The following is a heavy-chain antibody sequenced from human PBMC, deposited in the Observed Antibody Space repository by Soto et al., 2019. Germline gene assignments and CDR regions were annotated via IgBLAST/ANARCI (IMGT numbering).Heavy chain of an antibody. CDR3: AREYSSSPEHQNWFDP. Sequence: SETLCLTCTVSGGSISSSSYYWGWIRQPPGKGLEWIGSLYYIGSTYYKPSLKSRVTISVDTSKNQFSLKLSSVTAADTAVYYCAREYSSSPEHQNWFDPWGQGTLVTVSS. J-gene: IGHJ5*02. V-gene: IGHV4-39*02. D-gene: IGHD6-6*01. CDR2: LYYIGST. CDR1: GGSISSSSYY.